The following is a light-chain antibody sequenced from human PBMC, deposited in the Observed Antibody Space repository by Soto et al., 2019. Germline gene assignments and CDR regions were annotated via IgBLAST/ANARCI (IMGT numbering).Light chain of an antibody. J-gene: IGKJ5*01. CDR3: QQSYSTPV. CDR2: AAS. V-gene: IGKV1-39*01. CDR1: QSISSY. Sequence: DIQMTQSPSSLSTSEGDRVTITCRASQSISSYLNWYQQKPGKAPKLLIYAASSLQSGVPSRFRGSGSGTDFTLTISSLQPEDFATYYCQQSYSTPVFGQGTRLEIK.